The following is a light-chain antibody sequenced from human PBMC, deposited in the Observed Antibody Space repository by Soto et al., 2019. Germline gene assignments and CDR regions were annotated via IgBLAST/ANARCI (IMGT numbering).Light chain of an antibody. J-gene: IGKJ1*01. CDR1: QSVASSY. CDR2: SAS. V-gene: IGKV3-20*01. Sequence: EVVLTQSPGTLSLSPGERVTLSCRASQSVASSYLAWYQQKPGRAPRLLFYSASSRATGIPDRFSGSGSGTDFTLTISRLEPGDLAVYYCQQYGSSPRTFGQGTKVEIK. CDR3: QQYGSSPRT.